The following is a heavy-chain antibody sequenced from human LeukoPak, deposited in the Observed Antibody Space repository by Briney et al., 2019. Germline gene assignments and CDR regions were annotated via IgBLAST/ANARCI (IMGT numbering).Heavy chain of an antibody. CDR1: GYTFTGYY. CDR3: ARGREWLRLIDY. D-gene: IGHD5-12*01. J-gene: IGHJ4*02. Sequence: ASVKVSYKASGYTFTGYYMHWVRQAPGQGLEWMGWINPNSGGTNYAQKFQGRVIMTRDTSISTAYMELSRLRSDDTAVYYCARGREWLRLIDYWGQGTLVTVSS. V-gene: IGHV1-2*02. CDR2: INPNSGGT.